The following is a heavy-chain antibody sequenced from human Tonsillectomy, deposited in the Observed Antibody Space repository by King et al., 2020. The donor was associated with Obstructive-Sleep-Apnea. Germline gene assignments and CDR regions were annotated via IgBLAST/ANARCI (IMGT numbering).Heavy chain of an antibody. V-gene: IGHV1-2*02. D-gene: IGHD3-10*01. CDR3: ASWGAISFFGSGTPVDY. Sequence: QLVQSGAEVKKPGASVKVSCKASGYSFTGYYLNWVRQAPGQGLEWMGWINPYSGATEYAQNFQGRVSMTSDTSISTAYMELSRLRSDDTAVYYCASWGAISFFGSGTPVDYWGQGTLVTVSS. CDR1: GYSFTGYY. CDR2: INPYSGAT. J-gene: IGHJ4*02.